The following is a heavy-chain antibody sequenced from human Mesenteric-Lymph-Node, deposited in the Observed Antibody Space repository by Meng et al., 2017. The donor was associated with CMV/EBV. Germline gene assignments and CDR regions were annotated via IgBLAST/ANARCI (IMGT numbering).Heavy chain of an antibody. J-gene: IGHJ4*02. CDR1: GGSINTYY. Sequence: SETLSLTCTVSGGSINTYYWSWIRQPPGKGLEWIGFYYSGRTDYNPSLKSRVTISVDTSKNQFSLKLISVTAADTAVYYCARLDFTREFDYWGQGTLVTVSS. CDR3: ARLDFTREFDY. V-gene: IGHV4-59*01. CDR2: YYSGRT.